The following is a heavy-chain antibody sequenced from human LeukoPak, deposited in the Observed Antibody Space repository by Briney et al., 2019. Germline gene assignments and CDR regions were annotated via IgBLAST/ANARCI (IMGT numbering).Heavy chain of an antibody. CDR2: ISSSGSTI. J-gene: IGHJ4*02. CDR1: GFTFSDYY. D-gene: IGHD6-19*01. CDR3: ARHPYSSGWYFVL. Sequence: GGSLRLSCAASGFTFSDYYTSWIRQAPGKGLEWVSYISSSGSTIYYADSVKGRFTISRDNAKNSLYLQMNSLRAEDTAVYYCARHPYSSGWYFVLWGQGTLVTVSS. V-gene: IGHV3-11*01.